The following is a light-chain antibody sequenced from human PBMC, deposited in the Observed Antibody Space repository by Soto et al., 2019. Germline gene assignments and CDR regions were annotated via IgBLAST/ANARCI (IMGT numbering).Light chain of an antibody. Sequence: DIQMTQSPSTLSASVGDRVTITCRASQSISSWLAWYQQKPGKAPKLLIHKASSLESGVPSRFSGSGSGTEFTLTISSLQPDDFATYYCQHYNNYLTWTFGQGTKVEIK. CDR2: KAS. CDR1: QSISSW. V-gene: IGKV1-5*03. CDR3: QHYNNYLTWT. J-gene: IGKJ1*01.